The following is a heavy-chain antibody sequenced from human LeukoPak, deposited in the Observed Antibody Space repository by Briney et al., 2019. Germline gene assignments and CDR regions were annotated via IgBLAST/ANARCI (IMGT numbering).Heavy chain of an antibody. CDR3: ARALNWNWGC. CDR1: GYSISSGYY. Sequence: SETLSLTCTVSGYSISSGYYWGWIRQPPGKGLEWIGSIYHSGSTYYNPSLKSRVTISVDTSKNQFSLKLSSVTAADTAVYYCARALNWNWGCWGQGTLVTVSS. CDR2: IYHSGST. D-gene: IGHD1-7*01. V-gene: IGHV4-38-2*02. J-gene: IGHJ4*02.